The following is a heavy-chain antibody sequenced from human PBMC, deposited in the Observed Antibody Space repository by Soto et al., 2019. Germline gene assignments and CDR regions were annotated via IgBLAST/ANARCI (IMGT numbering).Heavy chain of an antibody. Sequence: QVHLQESGPDLVRPSETLYLTCSFFGGSISRDNWWSCVRQTPGKGLEWIGEIYHSGNTHYNPSLKSRVTLSVAKSKNQFSLKLNSVTAADTALYYCARLSASSKLRGVFITWGQGTLVTVSS. CDR2: IYHSGNT. CDR1: GGSISRDNW. D-gene: IGHD3-10*01. CDR3: ARLSASSKLRGVFIT. V-gene: IGHV4-4*02. J-gene: IGHJ5*02.